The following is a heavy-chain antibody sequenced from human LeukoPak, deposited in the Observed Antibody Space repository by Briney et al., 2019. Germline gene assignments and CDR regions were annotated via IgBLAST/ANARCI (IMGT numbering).Heavy chain of an antibody. D-gene: IGHD3-22*01. CDR3: ARDYRGYYDSSGYYGVWFDP. CDR1: GGSISSYY. J-gene: IGHJ5*02. V-gene: IGHV4-4*07. CDR2: IYTSGST. Sequence: PLETLSLTCTVSGGSISSYYWSWIRQPAGKGLEWIGRIYTSGSTNYNPSLKSRVTMSVDTSKNQFSLKLSSVTAADTAVYYCARDYRGYYDSSGYYGVWFDPWGQGTLVTVSS.